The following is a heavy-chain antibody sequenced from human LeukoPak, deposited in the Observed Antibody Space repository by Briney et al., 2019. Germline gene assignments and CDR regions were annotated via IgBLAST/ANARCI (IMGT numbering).Heavy chain of an antibody. Sequence: SETLSLTCTVSGGSISSYCWSWIRQPPGKRLEWIGNIYYSGSTYYNPSLKSRVTISADTSKNEFSLKLSSVTAADTAVYYCARQEKKGGSGSSAYYFDSWGRGTLVTVSS. CDR3: ARQEKKGGSGSSAYYFDS. J-gene: IGHJ4*02. CDR2: IYYSGST. V-gene: IGHV4-39*01. CDR1: GGSISSYC. D-gene: IGHD3-10*01.